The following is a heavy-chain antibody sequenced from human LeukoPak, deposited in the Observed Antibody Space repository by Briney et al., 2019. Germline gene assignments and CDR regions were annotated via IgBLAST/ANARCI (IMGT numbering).Heavy chain of an antibody. V-gene: IGHV4-39*01. Sequence: SETLSLTCTVSGGSSSDTTHYWAWTRQPPGKGLEWIGSIYFSETKYNPSLKTRIIISGDTSRNQFSLKLSSVTAADTAVYYCASPSKMVISRGGFDIWGQGTMVTVSA. J-gene: IGHJ3*02. D-gene: IGHD3-22*01. CDR1: GGSSSDTTHY. CDR3: ASPSKMVISRGGFDI. CDR2: IYFSET.